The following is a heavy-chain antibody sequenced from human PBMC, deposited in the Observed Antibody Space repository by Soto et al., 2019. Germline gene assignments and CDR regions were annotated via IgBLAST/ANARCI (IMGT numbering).Heavy chain of an antibody. D-gene: IGHD1-26*01. CDR1: GGTFSSYA. CDR3: ARGGVGRTLGLNYYYGMDF. J-gene: IGHJ6*02. CDR2: ITPIFGTA. Sequence: QVQLVQSGAEVKKPGSSVKVSCKASGGTFSSYAISWVRQAPGQGLECMGGITPIFGTANYAQKFQGRVTITADKCTRTADMEQSSLRYEDTDVYYCARGGVGRTLGLNYYYGMDFWGPGNTVTVSS. V-gene: IGHV1-69*06.